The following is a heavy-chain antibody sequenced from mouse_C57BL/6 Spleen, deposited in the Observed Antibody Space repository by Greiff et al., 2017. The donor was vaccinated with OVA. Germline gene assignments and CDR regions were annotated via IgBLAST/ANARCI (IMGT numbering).Heavy chain of an antibody. V-gene: IGHV5-12*01. CDR1: GFTFSDYY. Sequence: DVMLVESGGGLVQPGGSLKLSCAASGFTFSDYYMYWVRQTPEKRLEWVAYISNGGGSTYYPDTVKGRFTISRDNAKNTLYLQMSRRKSEDTAMYYCARGYFDVWGTGTTVTVSS. CDR2: ISNGGGST. J-gene: IGHJ1*03. CDR3: ARGYFDV.